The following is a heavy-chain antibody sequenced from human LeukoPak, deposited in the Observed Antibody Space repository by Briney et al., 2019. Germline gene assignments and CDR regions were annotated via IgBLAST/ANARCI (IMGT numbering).Heavy chain of an antibody. J-gene: IGHJ4*02. V-gene: IGHV4-34*01. D-gene: IGHD3-3*01. CDR3: ARRYDFWSGYPPPLDY. CDR1: GGSFSGYY. Sequence: SETLSLTCAVFGGSFSGYYWNWIRQPPGKGLEWIGQINPGRNTNYNPSLKSRVTISVDTSKKQFSLKLSSVTAADTAVYYRARRYDFWSGYPPPLDYWGQGTLVTVSS. CDR2: INPGRNT.